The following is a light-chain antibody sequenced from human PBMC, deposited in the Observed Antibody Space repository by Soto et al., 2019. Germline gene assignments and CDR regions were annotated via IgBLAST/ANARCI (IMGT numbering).Light chain of an antibody. J-gene: IGLJ3*02. V-gene: IGLV4-60*02. CDR3: ETWDRNTRV. CDR2: VEGSGTY. Sequence: QPVLTQSSSAAASLGSSVKLTCTLSSGHSSYIIAWHQQQPGKAPRYLMKVEGSGTYNKGSGVPDRFSGSSSGADRYLTISNLQFEDEADYYCETWDRNTRVFGGGTKVTVL. CDR1: SGHSSYI.